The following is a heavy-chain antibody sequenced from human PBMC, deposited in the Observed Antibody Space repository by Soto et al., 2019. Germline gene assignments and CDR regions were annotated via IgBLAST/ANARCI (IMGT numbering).Heavy chain of an antibody. CDR1: GFTVGISY. Sequence: GGSLRLSCAASGFTVGISYMSWVRQVPGKGLEWVSYISSSSSTIYYADSVKGRFTISRDNSKNTVYLQMNSLRAEDTAVYYCAKAGYYDSSGYYELDYWGQGTLVTSPQ. V-gene: IGHV3-48*01. D-gene: IGHD3-22*01. CDR2: ISSSSSTI. J-gene: IGHJ4*02. CDR3: AKAGYYDSSGYYELDY.